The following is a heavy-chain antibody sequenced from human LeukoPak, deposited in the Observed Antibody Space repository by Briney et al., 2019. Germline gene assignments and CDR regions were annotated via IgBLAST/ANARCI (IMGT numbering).Heavy chain of an antibody. CDR3: ARDSWGVDPPSYMDV. J-gene: IGHJ6*03. CDR2: ISSSSSYI. D-gene: IGHD3-16*01. Sequence: PAGSLRLSCAASGFTFSSYSMNWVRQAPGKGLEWVSSISSSSSYIYYADSVKGRFTISRDNAKNSLYLQMNSLRAEDTAVYYCARDSWGVDPPSYMDVWGKGTTVTVSS. V-gene: IGHV3-21*01. CDR1: GFTFSSYS.